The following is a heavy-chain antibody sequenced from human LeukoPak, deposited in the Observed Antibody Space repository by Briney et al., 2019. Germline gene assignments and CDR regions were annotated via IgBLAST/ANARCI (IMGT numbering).Heavy chain of an antibody. V-gene: IGHV1-46*01. CDR1: GYTFTSYG. CDR2: INPSGGST. J-gene: IGHJ4*02. Sequence: ASVKVSCKASGYTFTSYGISWVRQAPGQGLEWMGIINPSGGSTSYAQKFQGRVTMTRDTSTSTVYMELSSLRSEDTAVYYCARVGGTTPFDYWGQGTLVTVSS. CDR3: ARVGGTTPFDY. D-gene: IGHD1-7*01.